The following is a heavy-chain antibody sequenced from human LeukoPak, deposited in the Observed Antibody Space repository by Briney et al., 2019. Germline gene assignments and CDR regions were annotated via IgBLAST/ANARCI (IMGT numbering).Heavy chain of an antibody. J-gene: IGHJ4*02. CDR1: GYTLTELS. V-gene: IGHV1-24*01. CDR2: FDPEDGET. D-gene: IGHD2-2*01. CDR3: ATGRNIVVVPAAIEFDY. Sequence: AASVTVSCKVSGYTLTELSMHWVRQAPGKGLEWMGGFDPEDGETIYAQKFQGRVTMTEDTSTDTAYMELSSLRSEDTAVYYCATGRNIVVVPAAIEFDYWGQGTLVTVSS.